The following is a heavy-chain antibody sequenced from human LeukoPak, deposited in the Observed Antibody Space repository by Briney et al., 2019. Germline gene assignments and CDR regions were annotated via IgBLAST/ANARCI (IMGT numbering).Heavy chain of an antibody. CDR2: IIPILGIA. CDR1: GGTFSSYA. V-gene: IGHV1-69*04. J-gene: IGHJ4*02. D-gene: IGHD3-3*01. Sequence: SVKVSCKASGGTFSSYAISWVRQAPGQGLEWMGRIIPILGIANYAQKFQGRVTITADKSTSTAYMELSSLRSEDTAVYYCAKEKTIFGVVINGWGQGTLVTVSS. CDR3: AKEKTIFGVVING.